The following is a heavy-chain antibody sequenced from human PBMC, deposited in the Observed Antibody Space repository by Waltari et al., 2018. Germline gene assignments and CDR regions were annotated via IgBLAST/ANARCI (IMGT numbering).Heavy chain of an antibody. D-gene: IGHD3-3*01. J-gene: IGHJ4*02. CDR3: AKTQDFDFWSGSYFDH. CDR1: GLLFTSYA. V-gene: IGHV3-23*01. CDR2: ISGSGGTT. Sequence: EVQLLESGGGLVQPGGSLRLSCAASGLLFTSYAMGWVRQAPGKGLEWVSGISGSGGTTYYAASVKGRLTISRDNSNDTVYLQMNSLTAEDTAVYYCAKTQDFDFWSGSYFDHWGQGALVNVFS.